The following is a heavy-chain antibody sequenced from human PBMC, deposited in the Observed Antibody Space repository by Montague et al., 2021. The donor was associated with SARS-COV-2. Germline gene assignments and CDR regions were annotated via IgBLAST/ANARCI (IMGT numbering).Heavy chain of an antibody. Sequence: SETLSLTCAVYGGSFSGYYWSWIRQPPGKGLEWIGEINHSGSTNYNPSLKSRVTISVDTSKNQFSLKLSSVTAADTAVYYCASLPLGYCSSTGCYSDWFDPWGQGTLVTVSS. D-gene: IGHD2-2*02. CDR3: ASLPLGYCSSTGCYSDWFDP. V-gene: IGHV4-34*01. J-gene: IGHJ5*02. CDR1: GGSFSGYY. CDR2: INHSGST.